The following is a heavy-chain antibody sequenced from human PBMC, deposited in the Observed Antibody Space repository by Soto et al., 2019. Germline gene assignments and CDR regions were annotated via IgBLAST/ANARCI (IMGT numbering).Heavy chain of an antibody. V-gene: IGHV1-18*01. CDR1: GYTFTRQG. Sequence: ASVKVSCKASGYTFTRQGISWVRQAPGQGLEWMGWISAYNGNTNYAQKLQGRVTMTTDTSTSTAYRELPRLRSYATAVYYLARVQSYYDFWCGHYSSFCCDSSVEYEDYWGPIPLVTFST. D-gene: IGHD3-3*01. CDR2: ISAYNGNT. CDR3: ARVQSYYDFWCGHYSSFCCDSSVEYEDY. J-gene: IGHJ4*02.